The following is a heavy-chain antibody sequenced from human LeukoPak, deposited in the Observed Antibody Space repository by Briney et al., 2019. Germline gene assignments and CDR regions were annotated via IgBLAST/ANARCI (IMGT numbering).Heavy chain of an antibody. D-gene: IGHD4/OR15-4a*01. Sequence: GGSLRLSCTTSGFTFSRNWMHWVRQSPGKGLVWVSRIGPDGSGTTYAESVKGRLTISRDNAKNTLYLQMSGLRAEDSAVYYCARGPDGANYYSGDFWGQGTLVTVSS. CDR3: ARGPDGANYYSGDF. V-gene: IGHV3-74*01. CDR2: IGPDGSGT. CDR1: GFTFSRNW. J-gene: IGHJ4*02.